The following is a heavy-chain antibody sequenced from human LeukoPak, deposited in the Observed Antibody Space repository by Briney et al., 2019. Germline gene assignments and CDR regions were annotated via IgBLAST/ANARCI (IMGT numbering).Heavy chain of an antibody. Sequence: GGSLRLSCAASGFTFSSYEVNWVRQAPGKGLEWVSYISSSGSTIYYADSVKGRFTISRDNAKNSLYLQMNSLRAEDTAVYYCARSGAGGGYYYYYGMDVWGQGTTVTVSS. D-gene: IGHD3-10*01. CDR1: GFTFSSYE. CDR3: ARSGAGGGYYYYYGMDV. J-gene: IGHJ6*02. CDR2: ISSSGSTI. V-gene: IGHV3-48*03.